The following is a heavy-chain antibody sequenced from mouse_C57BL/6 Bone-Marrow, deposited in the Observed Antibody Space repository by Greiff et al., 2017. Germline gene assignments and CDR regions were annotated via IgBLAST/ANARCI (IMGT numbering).Heavy chain of an antibody. J-gene: IGHJ4*01. CDR2: IDPSDSYT. Sequence: QVQLQQSGAELVMPGASVKLSCKASGYTFTNYWMHWVKQRPGQGLEWIGEIDPSDSYTNYNQTFKGKSTLTVDKSSSPAFMQLSSLTSEDSAVYCCARKFKGAMDYWGQGTSVTVSS. CDR1: GYTFTNYW. V-gene: IGHV1-69*01. CDR3: ARKFKGAMDY.